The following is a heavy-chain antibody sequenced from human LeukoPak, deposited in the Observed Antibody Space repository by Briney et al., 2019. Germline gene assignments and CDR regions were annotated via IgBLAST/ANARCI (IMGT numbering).Heavy chain of an antibody. J-gene: IGHJ4*02. CDR3: SRGGGYFFDY. V-gene: IGHV3-72*01. CDR2: VRNKAHNYMT. D-gene: IGHD2-21*01. Sequence: PGGSLRLSCAASGFIFSDYYIDWVRQAPGKGLEWLGRVRNKAHNYMTEYPASVSSRFTISRDDSVNSLFPQLNSLKAEDTAVYFCSRGGGYFFDYWGRGTLVTVSS. CDR1: GFIFSDYY.